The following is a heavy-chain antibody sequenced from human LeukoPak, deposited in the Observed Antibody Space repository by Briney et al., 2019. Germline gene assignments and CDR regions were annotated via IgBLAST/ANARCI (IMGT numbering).Heavy chain of an antibody. CDR1: GGTFSSYA. J-gene: IGHJ6*03. D-gene: IGHD3-10*01. Sequence: SVCLPCKASGGTFSSYAISWVRQAPGQGLEWMGGIIPIFGTANYAQKFQGRVTITTGESTSTAYMELSSLRSEDTAVYYCASPQHMRVVRGVNYYMDVSGKGTTITVSS. CDR2: IIPIFGTA. CDR3: ASPQHMRVVRGVNYYMDV. V-gene: IGHV1-69*05.